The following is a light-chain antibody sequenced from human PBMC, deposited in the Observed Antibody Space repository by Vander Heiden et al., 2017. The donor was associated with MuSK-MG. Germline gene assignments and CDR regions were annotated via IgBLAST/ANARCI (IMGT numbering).Light chain of an antibody. V-gene: IGKV3-15*01. CDR1: QSVSTN. Sequence: EIVMTQSPATLSVSPGERATLSCRASQSVSTNLAWYQRKSGQGPRLLIYDASMRATGIPARFSGSGSGTEFTLTISSLQSEDFAVYYCQEYNNWPPYSFGQGTKLEIK. CDR3: QEYNNWPPYS. J-gene: IGKJ2*03. CDR2: DAS.